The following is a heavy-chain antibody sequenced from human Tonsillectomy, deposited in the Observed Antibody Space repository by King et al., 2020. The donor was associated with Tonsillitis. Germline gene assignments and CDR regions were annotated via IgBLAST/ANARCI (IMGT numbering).Heavy chain of an antibody. D-gene: IGHD1-14*01. V-gene: IGHV4-59*01. CDR1: GDSLNPYF. J-gene: IGHJ4*03. Sequence: QLQESGPGLVKPSETLSLSCIVSGDSLNPYFWSWIRQPPGKRLEWIGYIDYNGTTFYNPSLSSRIILSVDTSKNEISLKLNSVTAADTAIYFCATRKVAYRGDGLDSWGPGTLVSVSS. CDR3: ATRKVAYRGDGLDS. CDR2: IDYNGTT.